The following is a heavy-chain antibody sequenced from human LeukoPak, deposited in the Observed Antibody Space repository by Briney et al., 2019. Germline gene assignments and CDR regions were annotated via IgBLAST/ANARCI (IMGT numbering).Heavy chain of an antibody. V-gene: IGHV4-39*07. CDR2: IYYSGST. J-gene: IGHJ5*02. CDR3: ARVAGDFWSGYKVDP. CDR1: GGSISSSSYY. D-gene: IGHD3-3*01. Sequence: PSETLSLTCTVSGGSISSSSYYWGWIRQPPGKGLEWIGSIYYSGSTYYNPSLKSRVTISVDTSKNQFSLKLSSVTAADTAVYYCARVAGDFWSGYKVDPWGQGTLVTVSS.